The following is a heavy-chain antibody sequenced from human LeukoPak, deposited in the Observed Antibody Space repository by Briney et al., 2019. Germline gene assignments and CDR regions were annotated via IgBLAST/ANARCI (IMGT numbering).Heavy chain of an antibody. J-gene: IGHJ4*02. CDR2: IKSKTDGGTT. Sequence: GGSLRLSCAASGFTFNNAWMSWVRQAPGKGLEWVGRIKSKTDGGTTDYAAPVKGRFTFSGDDSKNTLYLQMNSLKTEDTAVYYCTTTGDYDFWSGYYRWGQGTLVTVSS. V-gene: IGHV3-15*01. CDR1: GFTFNNAW. CDR3: TTTGDYDFWSGYYR. D-gene: IGHD3-3*01.